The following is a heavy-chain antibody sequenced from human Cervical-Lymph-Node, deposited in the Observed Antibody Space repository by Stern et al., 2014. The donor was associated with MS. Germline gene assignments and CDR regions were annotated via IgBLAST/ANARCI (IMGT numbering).Heavy chain of an antibody. V-gene: IGHV1-69*06. Sequence: QVQLVQSGAEVKKPGSSVTVSCKVSGGTFNNHVISWVRQARGQGLEWMGVLIPMFGTPDYARKVQGRLPITADKSTRQVHIVLTNLNYEDTAMYYCANRDMRYTYGRHDYWGQGTLVTVSS. J-gene: IGHJ4*02. D-gene: IGHD5-18*01. CDR1: GGTFNNHV. CDR2: LIPMFGTP. CDR3: ANRDMRYTYGRHDY.